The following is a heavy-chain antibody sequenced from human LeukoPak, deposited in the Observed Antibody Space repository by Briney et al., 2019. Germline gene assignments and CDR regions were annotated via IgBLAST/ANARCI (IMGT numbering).Heavy chain of an antibody. CDR1: GFTFSSYG. J-gene: IGHJ4*02. CDR3: AKPARAWIQLWPFDY. D-gene: IGHD5-18*01. CDR2: ISYDGSNK. Sequence: PGGSLRLSCAASGFTFSSYGVHWVRQAPGKGLEWVAVISYDGSNKYYADSVKGRFTISRDNSKNTLYLQMNSLRAEDTAVYYCAKPARAWIQLWPFDYWGQGTLVTVSS. V-gene: IGHV3-30*18.